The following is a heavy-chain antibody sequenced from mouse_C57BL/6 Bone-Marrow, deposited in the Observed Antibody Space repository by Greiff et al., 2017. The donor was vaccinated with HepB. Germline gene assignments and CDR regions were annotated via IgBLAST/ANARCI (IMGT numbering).Heavy chain of an antibody. D-gene: IGHD1-1*01. CDR1: GFTFSSYA. J-gene: IGHJ4*01. CDR2: ISDGGSYT. CDR3: ARGDYYGYYYAMDY. Sequence: EVQLVESGGGLVKPGGSLKLSCAASGFTFSSYAMSWVRQTPEKRLEWVATISDGGSYTYYPDNVKGRFTISRDNAKTNLYLQMSHLKSEDTAMDDCARGDYYGYYYAMDYWGQGTSVTVSS. V-gene: IGHV5-4*01.